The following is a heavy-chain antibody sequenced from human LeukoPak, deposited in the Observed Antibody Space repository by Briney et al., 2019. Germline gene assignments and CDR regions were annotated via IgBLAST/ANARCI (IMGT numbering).Heavy chain of an antibody. Sequence: PGGSLRLSCRGSGFTFGDFALSWFRQAPGKGLEWVASMRSDGSNKYYADSVKGRFTISRDNSKDTLYLQMNGLRAEDTAVYYCATGGRDYSDYSFASYCMDVWGKGTAVTVSS. CDR2: MRSDGSNK. V-gene: IGHV3-30*02. CDR1: GFTFGDFA. J-gene: IGHJ6*03. CDR3: ATGGRDYSDYSFASYCMDV. D-gene: IGHD3-16*01.